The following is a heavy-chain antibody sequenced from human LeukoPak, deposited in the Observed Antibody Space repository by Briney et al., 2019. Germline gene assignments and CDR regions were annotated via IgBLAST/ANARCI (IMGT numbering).Heavy chain of an antibody. CDR3: ASIYSSGWYGDAFDI. J-gene: IGHJ3*02. CDR1: GYTFTSYD. CDR2: MNPNSGNT. D-gene: IGHD6-19*01. V-gene: IGHV1-8*01. Sequence: ASVKVSCKASGYTFTSYDINWVRQATGQGLEWMGWMNPNSGNTGYAQKFQGRVTMTRNTSISSAYMELSSLRSEDTAVYYCASIYSSGWYGDAFDIWGQGTMVTVSS.